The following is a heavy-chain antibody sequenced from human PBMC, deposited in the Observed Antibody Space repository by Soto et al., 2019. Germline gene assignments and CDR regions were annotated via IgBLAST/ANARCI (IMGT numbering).Heavy chain of an antibody. J-gene: IGHJ4*02. D-gene: IGHD4-4*01. V-gene: IGHV3-48*02. Sequence: EVQLVESGGGLVQPGGSLRLSCAASGFTFSSYSMTWVRQAPGKGLEWVSYISSSSSTIYYADSVKGRFTISRDNAKNTLYLEMNSLIYEDTAVYYCARDHALLCDYSDKGYWGQGTLVTVSS. CDR1: GFTFSSYS. CDR3: ARDHALLCDYSDKGY. CDR2: ISSSSSTI.